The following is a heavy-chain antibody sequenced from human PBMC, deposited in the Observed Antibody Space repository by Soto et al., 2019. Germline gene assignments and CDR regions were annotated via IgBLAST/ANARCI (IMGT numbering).Heavy chain of an antibody. CDR3: AQHGGYSLEH. CDR2: VHHNGGA. D-gene: IGHD3-22*01. Sequence: ETLSLTCTVSGGGDYWSWFRQPPGKGLEWIGQVHHNGGANYHPSLKSRVTISVDKSKSHISLTLSSVAAADTAVYYCAQHGGYSLEHWGQGTQVTVSS. V-gene: IGHV4-34*01. CDR1: GGGDY. J-gene: IGHJ4*02.